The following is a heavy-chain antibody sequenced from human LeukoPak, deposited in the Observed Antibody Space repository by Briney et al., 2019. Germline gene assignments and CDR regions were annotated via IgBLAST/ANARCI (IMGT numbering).Heavy chain of an antibody. V-gene: IGHV5-51*03. CDR3: ARRAGYGSARAYAAWLDP. D-gene: IGHD3-10*01. J-gene: IGHJ5*02. CDR1: GFPFTAYW. CDR2: IAPGDPAT. Sequence: KAGESLKISCKTPGFPFTAYWIVRVRQVPGKGRESVGMIAPGDPATRYSPSFQGQVTMSADKSHTTAYLEWDSLKASDTAIYYCARRAGYGSARAYAAWLDPWGQGTLVTVSS.